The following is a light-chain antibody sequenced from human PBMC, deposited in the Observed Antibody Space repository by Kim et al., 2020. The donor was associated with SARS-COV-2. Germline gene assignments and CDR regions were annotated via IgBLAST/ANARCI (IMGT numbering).Light chain of an antibody. CDR2: DAS. V-gene: IGKV1-33*01. J-gene: IGKJ4*01. CDR3: QQYDNLPLT. Sequence: ASVGDRFTISCQASQGITHYLNWYHQKPGKAPNLLIYDASTLETGVPSRFSGSGFGTHFTLIISSLQPEDIGTYYCQQYDNLPLTFGGGTKVDIK. CDR1: QGITHY.